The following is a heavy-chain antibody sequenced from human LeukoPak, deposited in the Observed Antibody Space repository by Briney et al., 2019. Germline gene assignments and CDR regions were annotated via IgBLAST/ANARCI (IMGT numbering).Heavy chain of an antibody. D-gene: IGHD3-10*01. CDR3: ARDDPFGELSGMDV. Sequence: GRSLRLSCAASGFTFSSYGMHWVRQAPGKGLEWVAVIWYDGSNKYYADPVKGRFTISRDNSKNTLYLQMNSLRAEDTAVYYCARDDPFGELSGMDVWGQGTTVTVSS. CDR2: IWYDGSNK. CDR1: GFTFSSYG. J-gene: IGHJ6*02. V-gene: IGHV3-33*01.